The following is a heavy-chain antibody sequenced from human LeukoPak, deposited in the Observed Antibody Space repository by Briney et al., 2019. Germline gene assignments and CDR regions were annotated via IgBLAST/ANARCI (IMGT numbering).Heavy chain of an antibody. J-gene: IGHJ4*02. Sequence: PGGSLRLSCAASGFTFSSYGMHWVRQAPGKGLEWVAVIWYDGSNKYYADSVKGRFTISRDNSKNTLYLQMSSLRPEDTAVYYCVKDRYSSGWYGYFDYWGQGTLVTVSS. D-gene: IGHD6-19*01. CDR2: IWYDGSNK. V-gene: IGHV3-30*02. CDR1: GFTFSSYG. CDR3: VKDRYSSGWYGYFDY.